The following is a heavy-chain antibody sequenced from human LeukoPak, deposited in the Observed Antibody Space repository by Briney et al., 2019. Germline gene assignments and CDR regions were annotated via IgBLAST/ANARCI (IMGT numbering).Heavy chain of an antibody. V-gene: IGHV4-38-2*01. CDR3: VRVRHVANPLRLYNFEH. CDR2: IYHGGST. J-gene: IGHJ4*02. CDR1: GDSISGACY. Sequence: PSETLSLTCAVSGDSISGACYWGWVRQPPGKGLEWIGSIYHGGSTNYSPSLKSRVTISIDTSTNQFFLRLTSVTAADTAVYYCVRVRHVANPLRLYNFEHWGQGTLVTVSS. D-gene: IGHD3-16*01.